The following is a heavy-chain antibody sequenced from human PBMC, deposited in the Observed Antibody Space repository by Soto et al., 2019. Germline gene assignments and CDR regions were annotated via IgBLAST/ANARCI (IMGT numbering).Heavy chain of an antibody. Sequence: EVQLLESGGGLVQPGGSLRLSCAASGFTFSSYAMSWVRQAPGKGLEWVSAISGSGGSTYYADSVKGRFTISRDNSKNTLYPQMHSLRAEDTAVYYCAKDQSAGYDFWSGYPHPWGQGTLVTVSS. D-gene: IGHD3-3*01. CDR3: AKDQSAGYDFWSGYPHP. V-gene: IGHV3-23*01. J-gene: IGHJ5*02. CDR2: ISGSGGST. CDR1: GFTFSSYA.